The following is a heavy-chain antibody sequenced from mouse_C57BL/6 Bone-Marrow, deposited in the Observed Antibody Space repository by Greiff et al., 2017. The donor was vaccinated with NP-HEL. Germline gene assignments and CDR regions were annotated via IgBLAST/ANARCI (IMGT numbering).Heavy chain of an antibody. CDR2: IHPNSGST. CDR3: ARRNYSKRYFDV. CDR1: GYTFTSYW. D-gene: IGHD2-5*01. Sequence: QVQLQQPGAELVKPGASVKLSCKASGYTFTSYWMHWVKQRPGQGLEWIGMIHPNSGSTNYNEKFKSKATLTVDKSSSTAYMQLSSLTSEDSAVYYCARRNYSKRYFDVWGTGTTVTVSS. V-gene: IGHV1-64*01. J-gene: IGHJ1*03.